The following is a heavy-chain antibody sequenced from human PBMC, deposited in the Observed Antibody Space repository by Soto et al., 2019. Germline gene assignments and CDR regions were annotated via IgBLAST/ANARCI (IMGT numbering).Heavy chain of an antibody. CDR2: ISSSSSYT. V-gene: IGHV3-11*06. CDR1: GFTFSDYY. J-gene: IGHJ4*02. D-gene: IGHD5-18*01. CDR3: ASVLKYSYGTPYYFDY. Sequence: SLRLSCAASGFTFSDYYMSWIRQAPGKGLEWVSYISSSSSYTNYADSVKGRFTISRDNAKNSLHLQMNSLRAEDTAVYYCASVLKYSYGTPYYFDYWGQGTLVTVSS.